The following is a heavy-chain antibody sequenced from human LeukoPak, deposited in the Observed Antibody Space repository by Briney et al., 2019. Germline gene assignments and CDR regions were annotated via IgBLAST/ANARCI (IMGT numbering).Heavy chain of an antibody. D-gene: IGHD3-10*01. CDR3: ARVKFGESYAPKSYYYYYMDV. J-gene: IGHJ6*03. CDR2: ISSSSSYI. CDR1: GFTFSSYG. V-gene: IGHV3-21*01. Sequence: GGSLRLSCAASGFTFSSYGMSWVRQAPGKGLEWVSSISSSSSYIYYADSVKGRFTISRDNAKNSLYLQMNSLRAEDTAVYYCARVKFGESYAPKSYYYYYMDVWGKGTTVTISS.